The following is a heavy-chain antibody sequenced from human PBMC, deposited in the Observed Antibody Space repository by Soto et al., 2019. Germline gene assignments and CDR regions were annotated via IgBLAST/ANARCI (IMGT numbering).Heavy chain of an antibody. V-gene: IGHV4-28*01. CDR2: IHHTGYT. J-gene: IGHJ4*02. CDR1: GSSISNDNW. Sequence: SETLSLTCGVSGSSISNDNWWVWIRQPPGKGLEWIGYIHHTGYTYSNPALKSRLTMSVDTSKNQFSLRLSSVTAVDTAVYYCATKDNGKYFFDSWGQGARVTVSS. D-gene: IGHD1-26*01. CDR3: ATKDNGKYFFDS.